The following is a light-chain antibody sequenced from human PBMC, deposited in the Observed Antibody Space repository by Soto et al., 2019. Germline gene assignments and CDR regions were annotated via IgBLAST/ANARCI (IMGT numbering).Light chain of an antibody. Sequence: EIVMTQSPATLSVSPGGRATLSCRASQNIGIALAWYQQKPGQAPRLLIHVSSTGAPGIPARFSGSGSGTEFALTIGSLQAEDSAIYYWLQSNAWPFTCGQGTRLEIK. V-gene: IGKV3-15*01. CDR1: QNIGIA. CDR3: LQSNAWPFT. J-gene: IGKJ2*01. CDR2: VSS.